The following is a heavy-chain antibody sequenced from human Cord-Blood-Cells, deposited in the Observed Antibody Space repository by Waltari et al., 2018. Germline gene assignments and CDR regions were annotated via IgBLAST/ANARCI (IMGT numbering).Heavy chain of an antibody. CDR1: GYTFTGSY. J-gene: IGHJ4*02. D-gene: IGHD2-2*01. CDR3: ARDLPTASTSCAFDY. V-gene: IGHV1-2*02. CDR2: INPNSGGT. Sequence: QVQLVQSGAEVKKPGASVKVSCKASGYTFTGSYMHWVRQAPGQGLEWMGWINPNSGGTNYAQKFQGRVTMTRDTSISTAYMELSRLRSDDTAVYYCARDLPTASTSCAFDYWGQGTLVTVSS.